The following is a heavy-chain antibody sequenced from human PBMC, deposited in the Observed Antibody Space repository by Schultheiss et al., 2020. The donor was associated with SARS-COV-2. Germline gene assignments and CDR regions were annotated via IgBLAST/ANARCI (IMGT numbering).Heavy chain of an antibody. V-gene: IGHV4-59*01. CDR3: ARDVRYYDSSGYDAFDI. CDR2: IYYSGST. D-gene: IGHD3-22*01. CDR1: GGSISSYY. Sequence: LSLTCTVSGGSISSYYWSWIRQPPGKGLEWIGYIYYSGSTNYNPSLKSRVTISVDTSKNQFSLKLSSVTAADTAVYYCARDVRYYDSSGYDAFDIWGQGTMVTVSS. J-gene: IGHJ3*02.